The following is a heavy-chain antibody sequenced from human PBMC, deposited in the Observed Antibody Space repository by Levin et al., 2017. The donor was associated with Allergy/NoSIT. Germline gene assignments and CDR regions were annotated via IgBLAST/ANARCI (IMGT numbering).Heavy chain of an antibody. CDR2: ISYDGSNK. V-gene: IGHV3-30*18. Sequence: GGSLRLSCAASGFTFSSYGMHWVRQAPGKGLEWVAVISYDGSNKYYADSVKGRFTISRDNSKNTLYLQMNSLRAEDTAVYYCANTRGDYGDPVGYFDYWGQGTLVTVSS. J-gene: IGHJ4*02. CDR1: GFTFSSYG. CDR3: ANTRGDYGDPVGYFDY. D-gene: IGHD4-17*01.